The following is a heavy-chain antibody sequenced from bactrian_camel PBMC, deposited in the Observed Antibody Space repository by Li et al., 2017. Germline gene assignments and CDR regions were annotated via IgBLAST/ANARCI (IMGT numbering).Heavy chain of an antibody. V-gene: IGHV3S31*01. Sequence: EVQLVESGGGSVQAGGSLRLSCAVAGYTSRSNCLGWFRRTDEQEREGLAAIVIRDGRTYIADSVKGRFTISQDNAKNTLFLQMNTLKPEDTGMYYCAADGDLSDCSSSFQDYEYNFWGRGTQVTVS. D-gene: IGHD1*01. CDR3: AADGDLSDCSSSFQDYEYNF. J-gene: IGHJ4*01. CDR1: GYTSRSNC. CDR2: IVIRDGRT.